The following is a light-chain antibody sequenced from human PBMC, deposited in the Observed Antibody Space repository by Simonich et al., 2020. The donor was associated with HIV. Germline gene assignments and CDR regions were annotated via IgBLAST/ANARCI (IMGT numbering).Light chain of an antibody. CDR2: DTS. CDR1: QSVNSKY. Sequence: EIVMTQSPATLSVSPGERATLSCRASQSVNSKYLAWYQQKPGLAPRLLIYDTSSRATGIPDRFSGSGSGTDFTLSISRLEPEDFAVYYCQQYGSSAWTFGQGTKVEIK. CDR3: QQYGSSAWT. J-gene: IGKJ1*01. V-gene: IGKV3D-20*01.